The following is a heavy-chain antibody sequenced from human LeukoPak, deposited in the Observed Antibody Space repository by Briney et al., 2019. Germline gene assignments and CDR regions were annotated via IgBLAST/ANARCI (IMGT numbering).Heavy chain of an antibody. CDR2: IKSKTDGGTT. D-gene: IGHD3-16*01. CDR3: TSYGY. J-gene: IGHJ4*02. V-gene: IGHV3-15*01. CDR1: RFTFSNPW. Sequence: GESLTLSCAAARFTFSNPWISWVSQAPGKGLEWVGRIKSKTDGGTTDYAASVKGRFTISSDDSKNTLYLQMNSLKTEGTAVYYCTSYGYWGQGTLVTVSS.